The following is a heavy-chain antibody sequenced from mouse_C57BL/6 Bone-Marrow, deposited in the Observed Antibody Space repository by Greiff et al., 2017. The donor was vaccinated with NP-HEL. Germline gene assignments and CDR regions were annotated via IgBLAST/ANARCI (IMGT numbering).Heavy chain of an antibody. CDR1: GFNIKDDY. Sequence: VQLQQSGAELVRPGASVKLSCTASGFNIKDDYMHWVKQRPEQGLEWIGWIDPENGDTEYASKFQGKATITADTSSNTAHLQLSSLTSEDTAVYYCTESSYYYGSRGFAYWGQGTLVTVSA. V-gene: IGHV14-4*01. J-gene: IGHJ3*01. D-gene: IGHD1-1*01. CDR3: TESSYYYGSRGFAY. CDR2: IDPENGDT.